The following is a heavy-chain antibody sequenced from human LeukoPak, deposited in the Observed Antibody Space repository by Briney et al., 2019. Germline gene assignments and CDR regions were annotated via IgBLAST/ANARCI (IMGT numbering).Heavy chain of an antibody. J-gene: IGHJ4*02. CDR3: ARALGGVYSGSYYLDY. CDR1: GFTFSSYG. Sequence: TGGSLRLSCAASGFTFSSYGMHWVRQAPGKGLEWVTFIRFDGSYKSYADSVKGRFTISRDNSKNTLYLQMNSLRAEDTAVYYCARALGGVYSGSYYLDYWGQGTLVTVSS. CDR2: IRFDGSYK. D-gene: IGHD1-26*01. V-gene: IGHV3-30*02.